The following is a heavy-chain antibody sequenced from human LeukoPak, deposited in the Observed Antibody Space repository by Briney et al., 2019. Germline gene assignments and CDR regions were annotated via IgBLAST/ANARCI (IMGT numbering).Heavy chain of an antibody. V-gene: IGHV1-2*02. D-gene: IGHD2-2*01. CDR2: INPNSGGT. CDR1: GYTFTGYY. CDR3: ARDFNCSSTSCYAFDP. Sequence: ASVKVSCKASGYTFTGYYMHWVRQAPGQGLEWMGWINPNSGGTNYAQKFQGRVTMTRDTSISTAYMELSRLRSDDTAVYYCARDFNCSSTSCYAFDPWGQGTLVTVSS. J-gene: IGHJ5*02.